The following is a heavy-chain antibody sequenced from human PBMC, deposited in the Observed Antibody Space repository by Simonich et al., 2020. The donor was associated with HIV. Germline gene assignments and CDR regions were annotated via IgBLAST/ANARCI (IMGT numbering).Heavy chain of an antibody. CDR2: INHSGRT. V-gene: IGHV4-34*01. Sequence: QVQLQQWGAGLLKPSETLSLTCAVYGGSFSGYYWSWIRQPPGKGLEWIGEINHSGRTNYNPSLKSRVTISVDTSKNQFSLKRSSVTAADTAVYYCARLTAGGLGEYFQHWGQGTLVTVSS. D-gene: IGHD6-13*01. J-gene: IGHJ1*01. CDR1: GGSFSGYY. CDR3: ARLTAGGLGEYFQH.